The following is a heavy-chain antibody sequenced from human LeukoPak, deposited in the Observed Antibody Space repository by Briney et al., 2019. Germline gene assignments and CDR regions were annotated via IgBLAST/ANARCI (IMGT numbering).Heavy chain of an antibody. CDR3: ASVGGVYYGSGSPTSY. D-gene: IGHD3-10*01. J-gene: IGHJ4*02. V-gene: IGHV3-23*01. Sequence: GGSLRLSCAASGFTFSNYAMSWVRQAPGKGLEWVSAISGSASSTYHADSVKGRFTISRDNAKNSLYLQMNSLRAEDTAVYYCASVGGVYYGSGSPTSYWGQGTLVTVSS. CDR1: GFTFSNYA. CDR2: ISGSASST.